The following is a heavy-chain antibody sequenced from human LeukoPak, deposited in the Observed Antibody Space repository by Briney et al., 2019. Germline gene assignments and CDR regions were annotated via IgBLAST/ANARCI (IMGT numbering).Heavy chain of an antibody. Sequence: VASVKVSCKASGYSFTSYGISWVRQAPGQGLEWMGWISGYNGNTNYAQKVQGRVTMTTDTSSSTAYMELRSLKYDDTAVYYCARGRSIVRATECDYWGQGTLVTVSS. J-gene: IGHJ4*02. D-gene: IGHD1-26*01. V-gene: IGHV1-18*01. CDR1: GYSFTSYG. CDR2: ISGYNGNT. CDR3: ARGRSIVRATECDY.